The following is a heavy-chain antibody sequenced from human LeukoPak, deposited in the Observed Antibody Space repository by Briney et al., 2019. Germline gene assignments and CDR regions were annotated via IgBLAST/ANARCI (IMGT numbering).Heavy chain of an antibody. CDR1: GGTFSSYA. D-gene: IGHD2-15*01. CDR3: ARGGPYCSGGSCYPYYFDY. V-gene: IGHV1-69*13. J-gene: IGHJ4*02. CDR2: IFPIFGTA. Sequence: GGSVKLSCKASGGTFSSYATSWVRQAPGQGLEWMGGIFPIFGTANYAQKFQGRVTITADESTSTAYMELSSLRSEDTAVYYCARGGPYCSGGSCYPYYFDYWGQGTLVTVSP.